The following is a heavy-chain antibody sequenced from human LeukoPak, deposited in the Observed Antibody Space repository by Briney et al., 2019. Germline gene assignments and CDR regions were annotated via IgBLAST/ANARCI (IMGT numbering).Heavy chain of an antibody. CDR1: GFTFSSYS. CDR3: ARDGDYSNYYYYYMDV. CDR2: ISSSSSYI. Sequence: GGSLRLSXAASGFTFSSYSMNWVRQAPGKGLEWVSSISSSSSYIYYADSIKGRFTISRDNAKNSLYLQMNSLRAEDTAVYYCARDGDYSNYYYYYMDVWGKGTTVTVSS. J-gene: IGHJ6*03. V-gene: IGHV3-21*01. D-gene: IGHD4-11*01.